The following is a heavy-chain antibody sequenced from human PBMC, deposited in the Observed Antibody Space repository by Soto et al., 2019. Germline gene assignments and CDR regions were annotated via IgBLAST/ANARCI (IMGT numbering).Heavy chain of an antibody. CDR3: ARGDSPVRGGHFDY. CDR1: GFTFSSYA. CDR2: ISYDGSNK. J-gene: IGHJ4*02. V-gene: IGHV3-30-3*01. Sequence: QVQLVESGGGVVQPGRSLRLSCAASGFTFSSYAMHWVRQAPGKGLEWVAVISYDGSNKYYADSVKGRFTISRDNSKNTLYLQMNSLRAEDTAVYYCARGDSPVRGGHFDYWGQGTLVTVSS. D-gene: IGHD3-10*02.